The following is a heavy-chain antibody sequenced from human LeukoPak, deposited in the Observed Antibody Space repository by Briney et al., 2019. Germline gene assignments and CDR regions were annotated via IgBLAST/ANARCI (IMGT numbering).Heavy chain of an antibody. Sequence: PSETLSLTCAVYGGSFSGYYWSWIRQPPGKGLEWIGDINHSGSTNYNPSLKSRVTISVDTSKNQFSLKLSSVTAADTAVYYCARGSRITMVRGVRNYYYYMDVWGKGTTVTVSS. D-gene: IGHD3-10*01. V-gene: IGHV4-34*01. CDR2: INHSGST. CDR1: GGSFSGYY. J-gene: IGHJ6*03. CDR3: ARGSRITMVRGVRNYYYYMDV.